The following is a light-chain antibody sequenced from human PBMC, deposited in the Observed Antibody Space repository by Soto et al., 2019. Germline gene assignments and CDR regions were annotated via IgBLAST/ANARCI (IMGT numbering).Light chain of an antibody. CDR1: SSDVGGYNY. J-gene: IGLJ2*01. CDR2: EVT. CDR3: SSYAGSNNL. Sequence: QSVLTQPPSASGSPGQSVTISCTGTSSDVGGYNYVSWYQQHLGKAPKLMIYEVTKRPSGVPDRFSGSKSGNTASLTVSGLQAEDEADYYCSSYAGSNNLFGGGTKLTVL. V-gene: IGLV2-8*01.